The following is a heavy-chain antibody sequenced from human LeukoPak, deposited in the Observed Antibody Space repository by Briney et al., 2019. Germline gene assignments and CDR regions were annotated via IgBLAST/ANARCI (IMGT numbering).Heavy chain of an antibody. V-gene: IGHV3-23*01. D-gene: IGHD3-22*01. J-gene: IGHJ3*01. CDR2: ISGSGDT. Sequence: GGSLRLSCAASGFTFSRYWMSWVRQAPGKGLEWVSAISGSGDTYYADSVKGRFTISRDNSKNTLYLQMNSLRAEDTAVYYCAKGRVIYYDTTGYRPDDSFDFWGQGTMITVSS. CDR1: GFTFSRYW. CDR3: AKGRVIYYDTTGYRPDDSFDF.